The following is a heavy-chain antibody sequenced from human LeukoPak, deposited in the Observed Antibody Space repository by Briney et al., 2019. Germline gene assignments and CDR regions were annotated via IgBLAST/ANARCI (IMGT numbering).Heavy chain of an antibody. CDR3: ARAAWLANFDY. CDR2: ISSSSSYI. CDR1: GFTFSSYA. V-gene: IGHV3-21*01. Sequence: GGSLRLSCAASGFTFSSYAMHWVRQAPGKGLEWVSSISSSSSYIYYADSVKGRFTISRDNAKNSLYLQMNSLRAEDTAVYYCARAAWLANFDYWGQGTLVTVSS. J-gene: IGHJ4*02. D-gene: IGHD6-19*01.